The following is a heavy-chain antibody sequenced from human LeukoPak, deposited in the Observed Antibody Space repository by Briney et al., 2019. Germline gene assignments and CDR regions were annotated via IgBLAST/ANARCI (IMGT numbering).Heavy chain of an antibody. J-gene: IGHJ4*02. CDR2: IYYSGGT. Sequence: PSETLSLTCTVSGGSISSYYWSWIRQPPGKGLEWIGYIYYSGGTNYNPSLKSRVTISVDTSRNQFSLKLNSVTAADTAVYYCARSGSSGYYYFDYWGQGTRVTVSP. V-gene: IGHV4-59*01. CDR3: ARSGSSGYYYFDY. D-gene: IGHD3-22*01. CDR1: GGSISSYY.